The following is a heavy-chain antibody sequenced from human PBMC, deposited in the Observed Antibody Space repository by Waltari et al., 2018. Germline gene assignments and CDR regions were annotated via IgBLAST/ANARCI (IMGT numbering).Heavy chain of an antibody. J-gene: IGHJ5*02. Sequence: YSMNWVSQAPGKGLEWVSSISSSSYIYYADSVKGRFTISRDNAKNSLYLQMNSLRAEDTAVYYCARIGGSSSWPNWFDPWGQGTLVTVSS. CDR3: ARIGGSSSWPNWFDP. CDR2: ISSSSYI. CDR1: YS. V-gene: IGHV3-21*01. D-gene: IGHD6-13*01.